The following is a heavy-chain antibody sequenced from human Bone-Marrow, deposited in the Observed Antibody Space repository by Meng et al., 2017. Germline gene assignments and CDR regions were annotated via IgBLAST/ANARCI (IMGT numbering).Heavy chain of an antibody. J-gene: IGHJ6*01. D-gene: IGHD2-21*02. V-gene: IGHV1-3*01. CDR1: GYTFTGYY. CDR2: IDAGNGNT. CDR3: ARSAIVVVTATYYYYYGMDV. Sequence: ASVKVSCKASGYTFTGYYMHWVRQAPGQGLEWMGRIDAGNGNTKYSQKFQGRVTITRDTSASTAYMELSSLRSEDTAVYYCARSAIVVVTATYYYYYGMDVGGQGNTVNVDS.